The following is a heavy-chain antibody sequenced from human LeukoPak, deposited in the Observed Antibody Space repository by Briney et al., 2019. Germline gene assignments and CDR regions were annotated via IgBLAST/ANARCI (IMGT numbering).Heavy chain of an antibody. V-gene: IGHV3-23*01. CDR3: AKDVVPDSGWDLDY. J-gene: IGHJ4*02. D-gene: IGHD6-19*01. CDR1: GFTFSTYS. Sequence: QPGGFLRLSCVASGFTFSTYSMTWVRQAPGKGLEWVSSIYGNGERTFYADSVKGRFTIFRDNSKNTLYLEMLGLRPEDTAVYYCAKDVVPDSGWDLDYWGQGTLVTVSS. CDR2: IYGNGERT.